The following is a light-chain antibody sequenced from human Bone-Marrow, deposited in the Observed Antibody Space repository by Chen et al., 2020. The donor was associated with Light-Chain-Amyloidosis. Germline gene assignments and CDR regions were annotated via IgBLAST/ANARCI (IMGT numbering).Light chain of an antibody. CDR3: QAWDSGIAVV. J-gene: IGLJ2*01. V-gene: IGLV3-1*01. CDR2: QDT. Sequence: SYELTQPPSVTVSPGQTASITCSGDKLGDKYACWYQQKPGQSPVLVIYQDTKRPSGIPERFSGSNSGSTAPLTISGTQAMDEADYYCQAWDSGIAVVFGGGTKLTVL. CDR1: KLGDKY.